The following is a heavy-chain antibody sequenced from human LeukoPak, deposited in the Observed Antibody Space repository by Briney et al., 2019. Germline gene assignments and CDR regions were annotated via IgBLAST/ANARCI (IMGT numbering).Heavy chain of an antibody. V-gene: IGHV3-21*01. CDR1: GFTFSSYS. D-gene: IGHD2-15*01. CDR3: ARLSLPDIVVVVAATDVRYFHY. CDR2: ISSSSSYI. J-gene: IGHJ4*02. Sequence: NPGGSLRLSCAASGFTFSSYSMNWVRQAPGKGLEWVSSISSSSSYIYYADSVKGRFTIPRDNAKNSLYLQMNSLRAEDTAVYYCARLSLPDIVVVVAATDVRYFHYWGQGTLVTVSS.